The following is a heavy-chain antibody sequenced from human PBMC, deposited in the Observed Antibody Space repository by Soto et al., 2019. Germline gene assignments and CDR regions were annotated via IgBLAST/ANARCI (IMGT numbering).Heavy chain of an antibody. CDR1: GGTFSSHA. J-gene: IGHJ6*02. Sequence: QVPLVQSGAEVKKPGSSVKVSCKASGGTFSSHAISWVRQAPGQGLEWMGGIIPFFKAANYAQKFQGRVTITADDSTITAYMDLYSLRSEDTAVYYCARDVPLNYYDGTFSYYAMDVWGQGTTVTVSS. D-gene: IGHD3-16*01. CDR3: ARDVPLNYYDGTFSYYAMDV. CDR2: IIPFFKAA. V-gene: IGHV1-69*19.